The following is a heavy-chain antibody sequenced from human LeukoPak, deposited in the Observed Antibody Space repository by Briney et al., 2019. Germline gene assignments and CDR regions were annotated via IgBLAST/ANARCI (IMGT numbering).Heavy chain of an antibody. Sequence: GESLKISCKGSGYSFTSYWIGWVRQMPGKGLEWMGIIYLGDSDTRYSPSFQGQVTISADKSISTAYLQWSSLKASDTAMYYCARGLKEYCSSTSCHTASSFDYWGQGTLVTVSS. CDR2: IYLGDSDT. CDR3: ARGLKEYCSSTSCHTASSFDY. V-gene: IGHV5-51*01. D-gene: IGHD2-2*02. J-gene: IGHJ4*02. CDR1: GYSFTSYW.